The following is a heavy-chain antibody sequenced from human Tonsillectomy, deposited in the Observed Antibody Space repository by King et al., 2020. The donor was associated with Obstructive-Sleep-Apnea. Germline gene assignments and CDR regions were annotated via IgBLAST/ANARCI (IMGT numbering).Heavy chain of an antibody. CDR2: IYYIGST. CDR3: ARPYRSYLGNDAFDI. J-gene: IGHJ3*02. CDR1: GVSVSGYY. V-gene: IGHV4-59*08. D-gene: IGHD1-26*01. Sequence: QLQESGPGLGKPSETLSLTCAVSGVSVSGYYWTWIRQPPGKGLEWIGYIYYIGSTNYNPYLNRRVTISGDTSKNPVSLKLTSVSAADTAVYYCARPYRSYLGNDAFDIWGQGTMATVSS.